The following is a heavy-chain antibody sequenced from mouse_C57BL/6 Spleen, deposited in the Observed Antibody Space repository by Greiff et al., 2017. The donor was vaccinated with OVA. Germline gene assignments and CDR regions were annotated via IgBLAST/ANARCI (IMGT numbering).Heavy chain of an antibody. Sequence: VQLQQPGAELVKPGASVKLSCKASGYTFTSYWMQWVKQRPGQGLEWIGEIDPSDSYTNYNQKFKGKATLTVDTSSSTAYMQLSSLTSEDSAVYYCARKGPYGSSYFYYAMDYWGQGTSVTVSS. CDR2: IDPSDSYT. J-gene: IGHJ4*01. D-gene: IGHD1-1*01. V-gene: IGHV1-50*01. CDR3: ARKGPYGSSYFYYAMDY. CDR1: GYTFTSYW.